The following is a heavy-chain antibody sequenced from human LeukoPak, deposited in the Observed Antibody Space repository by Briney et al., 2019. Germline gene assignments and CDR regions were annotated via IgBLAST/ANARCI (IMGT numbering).Heavy chain of an antibody. Sequence: PSETLSLTCTVSGGSISSYYWSWIRQPPGKGLEWIGYIYYSGSTNYNPSLKSRVTISVDTSKNQFSLKLSSVTAADTAVYYCARHLGSGWYDAFDIWGQGTMVTVSS. V-gene: IGHV4-59*08. D-gene: IGHD6-19*01. CDR2: IYYSGST. CDR1: GGSISSYY. CDR3: ARHLGSGWYDAFDI. J-gene: IGHJ3*02.